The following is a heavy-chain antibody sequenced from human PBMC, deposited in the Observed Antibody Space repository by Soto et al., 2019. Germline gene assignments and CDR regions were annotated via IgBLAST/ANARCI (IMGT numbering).Heavy chain of an antibody. Sequence: GGSLRLSCAASGFSFIYYAISWVRQVPGRGLEYVAGIGGRGGNAFYADSMKGRFSISRDNSKNTVYLHMHNLRVDDSAMYYCAKARHSGDFAGSYDSWGQGTLVTVSS. V-gene: IGHV3-23*01. J-gene: IGHJ5*02. CDR2: IGGRGGNA. CDR3: AKARHSGDFAGSYDS. CDR1: GFSFIYYA. D-gene: IGHD2-21*02.